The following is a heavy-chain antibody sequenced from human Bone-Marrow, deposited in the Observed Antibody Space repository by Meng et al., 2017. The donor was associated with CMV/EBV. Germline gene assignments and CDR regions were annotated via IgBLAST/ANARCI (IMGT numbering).Heavy chain of an antibody. J-gene: IGHJ4*02. CDR3: ARLGGVPYYSVY. Sequence: GESLKISCKASGYTFTSYWIAWVRQVPGKGLEWMGIIYPSDSDTKYSPSFQGQVTISADKSTSTAYLHWSSLKASDSAMYYCARLGGVPYYSVYWGQGTQVTV. V-gene: IGHV5-51*01. CDR2: IYPSDSDT. D-gene: IGHD2-8*01. CDR1: GYTFTSYW.